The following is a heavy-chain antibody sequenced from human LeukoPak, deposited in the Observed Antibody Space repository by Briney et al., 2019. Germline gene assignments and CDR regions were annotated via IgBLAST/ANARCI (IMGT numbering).Heavy chain of an antibody. CDR2: IWYDGSNK. J-gene: IGHJ6*02. CDR1: GFTFSSYD. V-gene: IGHV3-33*01. CDR3: ARSLDNYYGMDV. D-gene: IGHD2-2*03. Sequence: GGSLRLSCAASGFTFSSYDMHWVGQASGKGLEWVAVIWYDGSNKYYADSVKGRFPISRDNSKNTLYLQMNSLRAEDTAVYYCARSLDNYYGMDVWGQGTTVTVSS.